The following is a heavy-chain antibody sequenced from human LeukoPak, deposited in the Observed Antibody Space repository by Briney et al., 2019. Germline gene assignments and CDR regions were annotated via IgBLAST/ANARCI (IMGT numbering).Heavy chain of an antibody. J-gene: IGHJ6*02. CDR2: IGTIGDT. V-gene: IGHV3-13*04. CDR3: ARLGRSLRFFDGNNYAVDV. D-gene: IGHD3-9*01. Sequence: GGSLRLSCVASGFIFSNYDMHWVRQATGKGPEWVSAIGTIGDTFYPDSLKGRFNISRENAKNSLYLEMNNVRAGDTAVYYCARLGRSLRFFDGNNYAVDVWGPGTTVTVSS. CDR1: GFIFSNYD.